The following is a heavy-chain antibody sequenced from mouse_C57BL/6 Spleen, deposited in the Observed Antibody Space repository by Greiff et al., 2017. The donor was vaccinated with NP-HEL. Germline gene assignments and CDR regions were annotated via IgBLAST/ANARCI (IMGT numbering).Heavy chain of an antibody. J-gene: IGHJ1*03. V-gene: IGHV1-43*01. CDR1: GYSFTGYY. Sequence: VHVKQSGPELVKPGASVKISCKASGYSFTGYYMHWVKQSSEKSLEWIGEINPSTGGTSYNQKFKGKATLTVDKSSSTAYMQLKSLTSEDSAVYYCALLRRGYFDVWGTGTTVTVSS. CDR3: ALLRRGYFDV. CDR2: INPSTGGT. D-gene: IGHD1-2*01.